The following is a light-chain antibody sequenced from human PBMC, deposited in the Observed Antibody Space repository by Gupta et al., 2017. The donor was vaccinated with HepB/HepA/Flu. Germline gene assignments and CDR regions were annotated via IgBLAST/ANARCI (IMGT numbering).Light chain of an antibody. CDR3: QAWDRSSDHVV. Sequence: SYVLTPPPSLSFPPGKTARITCGGNNIGSKSVHWYQQKPGQAPVLVVYDDSDRPSGIPERFSGSNSGNTATLTISRVEAGDEADYYCQAWDRSSDHVVFGGGTKLTVL. J-gene: IGLJ2*01. CDR1: NIGSKS. CDR2: DDS. V-gene: IGLV3-21*03.